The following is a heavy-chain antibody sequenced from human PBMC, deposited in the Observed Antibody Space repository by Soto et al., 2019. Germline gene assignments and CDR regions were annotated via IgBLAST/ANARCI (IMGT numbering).Heavy chain of an antibody. CDR3: ARLVAVPAAMRVDY. V-gene: IGHV4-39*01. CDR2: IYYSGST. J-gene: IGHJ4*02. Sequence: SETLSLTCTVSGGSISSSSYYWGWIRQPPGKGLEWIGSIYYSGSTYYNPSLKSRVTISVDTSKNQFSLKLSSVTAADTAVYYCARLVAVPAAMRVDYWGQGTLVTVSS. D-gene: IGHD2-2*01. CDR1: GGSISSSSYY.